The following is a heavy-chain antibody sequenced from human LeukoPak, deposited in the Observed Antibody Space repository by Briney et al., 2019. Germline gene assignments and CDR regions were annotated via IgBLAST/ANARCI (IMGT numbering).Heavy chain of an antibody. CDR1: GGTFSSYA. Sequence: ASVKVSCKASGGTFSSYAISWVRQAPGQGLEWMGGIIPIFGTANYAQKFQGRVTITADESTSTAYMELSSLRSEDTAVYYCARGVYDIVVVPAAGHWFDPWGQGTLVTVSS. CDR2: IIPIFGTA. V-gene: IGHV1-69*01. J-gene: IGHJ5*02. CDR3: ARGVYDIVVVPAAGHWFDP. D-gene: IGHD2-2*01.